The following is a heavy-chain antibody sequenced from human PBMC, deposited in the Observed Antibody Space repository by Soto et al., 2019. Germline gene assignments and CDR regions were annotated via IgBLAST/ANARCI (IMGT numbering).Heavy chain of an antibody. CDR2: ILYSGST. V-gene: IGHV4-39*01. CDR3: ARLGSSGWYQGSYFDY. J-gene: IGHJ4*02. Sequence: QLQLQASGPGLVKPSETLSLTCIVSGGSITRNNHYWGWIRQSPGKGLEWIGSILYSGSTNYNPSLKSRVTLSVETSKNQVSLKMSSVTAADTALYYCARLGSSGWYQGSYFDYWGQGTLVTVSS. CDR1: GGSITRNNHY. D-gene: IGHD6-19*01.